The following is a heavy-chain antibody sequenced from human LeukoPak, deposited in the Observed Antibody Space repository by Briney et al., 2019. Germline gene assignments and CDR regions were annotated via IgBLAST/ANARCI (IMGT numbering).Heavy chain of an antibody. V-gene: IGHV3-7*01. Sequence: GGSLRLSCAASEFTFNTYWMSWVRQAPGKGLEWVANINQDGSEKYYVDSVKGRFTISRDNAKNSLYLQMNSLRAEDTAVYYCAKDRARASNYFDYWGQGTLVTVSS. CDR3: AKDRARASNYFDY. CDR1: EFTFNTYW. CDR2: INQDGSEK. D-gene: IGHD2-2*01. J-gene: IGHJ4*02.